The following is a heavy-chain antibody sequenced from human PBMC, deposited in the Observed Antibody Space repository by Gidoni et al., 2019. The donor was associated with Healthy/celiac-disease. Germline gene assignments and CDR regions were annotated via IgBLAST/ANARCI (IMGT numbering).Heavy chain of an antibody. D-gene: IGHD3-22*01. Sequence: QVQLVQSGAEVKKPGASVKVSCKASGYTFTSYDINWVRQATGQGLEWMGWMNPNSGNTGYAQKFQGRVTMTRNTSISTAYMELSSLRSEDTAVYYCARGYDSSGYYPDAFDIWGQGTMVTVSS. V-gene: IGHV1-8*01. CDR1: GYTFTSYD. CDR3: ARGYDSSGYYPDAFDI. J-gene: IGHJ3*02. CDR2: MNPNSGNT.